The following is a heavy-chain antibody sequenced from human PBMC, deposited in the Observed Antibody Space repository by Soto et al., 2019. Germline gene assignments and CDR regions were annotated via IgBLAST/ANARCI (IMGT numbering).Heavy chain of an antibody. J-gene: IGHJ4*02. CDR2: ISGSGGNT. D-gene: IGHD5-12*01. V-gene: IGHV3-23*01. CDR3: AKLGMTTINRDY. Sequence: EAQLLESGGGLVQPGGSLRVSCAASGFSFDTYAMSWVRQAPGKGLEWVSTISGSGGNTYYADSVKGRFTISRDNSKNILYLQMTSLIAEDTALYYCAKLGMTTINRDYWGQGTQVTVSS. CDR1: GFSFDTYA.